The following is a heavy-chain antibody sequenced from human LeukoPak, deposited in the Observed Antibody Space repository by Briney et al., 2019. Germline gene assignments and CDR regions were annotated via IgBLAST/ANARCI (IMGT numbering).Heavy chain of an antibody. Sequence: SVKVSCKASGYTFTSYAIHWVRQAPGQRLEWMGWINAGNGNRKYSQKFQDRVTITREPSATTAYMELNSLTSEDTAVYYCARVSDDSGWNFDYWGQGTLVTVSS. CDR1: GYTFTSYA. D-gene: IGHD6-19*01. V-gene: IGHV1-3*01. CDR2: INAGNGNR. J-gene: IGHJ4*02. CDR3: ARVSDDSGWNFDY.